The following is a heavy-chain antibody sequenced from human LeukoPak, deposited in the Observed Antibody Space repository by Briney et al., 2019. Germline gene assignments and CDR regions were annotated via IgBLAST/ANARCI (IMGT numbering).Heavy chain of an antibody. J-gene: IGHJ4*02. CDR3: ARDWTPYYYDSSGSSGYFDY. CDR1: GGTFSSYA. Sequence: GSSVKVSCKASGGTFSSYAISWVRQAPGQGLEWMGRIIPIFGTANYAQKFQGRVMITTDESTSTAYMELSSLRSEDTAVYYCARDWTPYYYDSSGSSGYFDYWGQGTLVTVSS. V-gene: IGHV1-69*05. D-gene: IGHD3-22*01. CDR2: IIPIFGTA.